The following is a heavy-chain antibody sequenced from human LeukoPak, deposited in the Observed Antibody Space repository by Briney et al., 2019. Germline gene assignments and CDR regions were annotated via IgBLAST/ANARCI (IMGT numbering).Heavy chain of an antibody. CDR2: VSYGGSNK. Sequence: GGSLRLSCAASGFIFSNYGMHWVRQAPGKGLEWVAVVSYGGSNKYYADSVKGRFTISRDNSKNTLSLQMSSLRAEDTAVYYCAKAETMTQRGYFDYWGQGTLVTVSS. D-gene: IGHD1-1*01. V-gene: IGHV3-30*18. J-gene: IGHJ4*02. CDR3: AKAETMTQRGYFDY. CDR1: GFIFSNYG.